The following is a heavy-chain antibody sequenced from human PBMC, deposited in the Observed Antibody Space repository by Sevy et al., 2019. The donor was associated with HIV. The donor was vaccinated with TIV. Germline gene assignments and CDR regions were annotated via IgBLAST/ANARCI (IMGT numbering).Heavy chain of an antibody. CDR2: VSSAGSTI. J-gene: IGHJ5*02. V-gene: IGHV3-48*01. CDR1: GFTFSSYS. CDR3: AREDHTSTWNWFDP. Sequence: GGSLRLSCAASGFTFSSYSMNWVRQAPEKGLEWISYVSSAGSTIYYADSVKGGFTISRDNAMNSLYLQMNSLRAEDTAVYYCAREDHTSTWNWFDPWGRGTLVTVSS. D-gene: IGHD6-13*01.